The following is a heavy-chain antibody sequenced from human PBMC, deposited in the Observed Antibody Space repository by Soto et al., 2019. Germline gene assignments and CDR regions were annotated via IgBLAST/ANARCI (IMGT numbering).Heavy chain of an antibody. CDR1: GFTFDEYA. CDR3: AKGSCDY. D-gene: IGHD3-16*02. V-gene: IGHV3-9*01. Sequence: EVQLVESGGGLVQPGRSLRLSCAASGFTFDEYAMHWVRQAPGKGLEWVSGISWNSGGIGYADSVKGRFTISRDNAKNSLYLLMNSLRAGDTALYYCAKGSCDYCGQGTVVTVSS. J-gene: IGHJ4*02. CDR2: ISWNSGGI.